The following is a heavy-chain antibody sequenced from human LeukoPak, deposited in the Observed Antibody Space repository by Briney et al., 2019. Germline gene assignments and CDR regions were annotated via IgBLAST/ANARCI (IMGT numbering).Heavy chain of an antibody. V-gene: IGHV4-39*07. CDR1: GGSISSSSYY. Sequence: SETLSLTCTVSGGSISSSSYYWGWIRQPPGKGQERIGSIYYSGSTYYNPSLKSQVTISVDTSKTQFSLKLSSVTAADTAVYYCARSQGSSWYNGWFDPWGQGTLVTVSS. D-gene: IGHD6-13*01. J-gene: IGHJ5*02. CDR2: IYYSGST. CDR3: ARSQGSSWYNGWFDP.